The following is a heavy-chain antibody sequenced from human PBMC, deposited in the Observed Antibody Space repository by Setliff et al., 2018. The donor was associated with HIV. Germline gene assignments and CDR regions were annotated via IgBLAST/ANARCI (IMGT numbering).Heavy chain of an antibody. J-gene: IGHJ6*02. CDR3: ARDRYYDYVWGSLLGYSYGMDV. D-gene: IGHD3-16*01. CDR2: MNPNSGNT. Sequence: ASVKVSCKASGYTFTSYDINWVRQATGQGLEWMGWMNPNSGNTGYAQKFQGRVTITRNTSISTAYMWLSSLRSEDTAVYYCARDRYYDYVWGSLLGYSYGMDVWGQGTTVTVSS. CDR1: GYTFTSYD. V-gene: IGHV1-8*03.